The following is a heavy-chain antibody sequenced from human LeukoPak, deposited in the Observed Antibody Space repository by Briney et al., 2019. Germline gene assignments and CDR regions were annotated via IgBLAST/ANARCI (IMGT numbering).Heavy chain of an antibody. Sequence: GGSLRLSCAASGFTFSSYAMSWVRQAPGKGLEWVSAISGSGGSTYYADSVKGRFTISRDNSKNTLYLQMNSLRAEDTAVYYCAKVWDLVYRAYYFHYWGQGTLVTVSS. J-gene: IGHJ4*02. V-gene: IGHV3-23*01. CDR3: AKVWDLVYRAYYFHY. CDR1: GFTFSSYA. CDR2: ISGSGGST. D-gene: IGHD1-26*01.